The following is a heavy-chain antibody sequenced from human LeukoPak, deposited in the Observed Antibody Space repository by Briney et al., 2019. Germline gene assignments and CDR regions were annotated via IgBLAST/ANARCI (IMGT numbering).Heavy chain of an antibody. CDR3: ARGRTGTTRRYYYYMDV. Sequence: SETLSLTCTVSGDSISSFQWSWLRQPPGKGLEWIGYIYRSGSTNYNPSLKSRVTISADTSKNQFSLKLSSVTAADTAVYYCARGRTGTTRRYYYYMDVWGKGTTVTVSS. CDR1: GDSISSFQ. CDR2: IYRSGST. D-gene: IGHD1-7*01. V-gene: IGHV4-59*12. J-gene: IGHJ6*03.